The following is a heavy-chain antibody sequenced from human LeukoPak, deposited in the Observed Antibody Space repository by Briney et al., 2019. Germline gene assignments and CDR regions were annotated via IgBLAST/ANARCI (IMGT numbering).Heavy chain of an antibody. CDR1: VRPLSTYY. CDR2: IYYSGST. D-gene: IGHD6-19*01. Sequence: SDPLSLTCTLSVRPLSTYYWSWLRQPPRKGLEWVGYIYYSGSTNYNPSLKSRVTISVDTSKNQFSLNLSSVTAADTAVYYCARSERYNSGWYFYFDYWGQGTLVTVSS. CDR3: ARSERYNSGWYFYFDY. V-gene: IGHV4-59*07. J-gene: IGHJ4*02.